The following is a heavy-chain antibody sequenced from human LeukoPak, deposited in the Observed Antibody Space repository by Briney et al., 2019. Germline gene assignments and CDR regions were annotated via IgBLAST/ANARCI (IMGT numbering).Heavy chain of an antibody. CDR2: INHSEST. CDR3: ARPFRKYYYGSGSSQYDWFDP. CDR1: GGSFSGYY. D-gene: IGHD3-10*01. Sequence: SETLSLTCAVYGGSFSGYYWTWIRQPPGKGLEWIGEINHSESTNHNPSLKSRVTISVDTSKNQFSLKLSSVTAADTAVYYCARPFRKYYYGSGSSQYDWFDPWGQGTLVTVSS. J-gene: IGHJ5*02. V-gene: IGHV4-34*01.